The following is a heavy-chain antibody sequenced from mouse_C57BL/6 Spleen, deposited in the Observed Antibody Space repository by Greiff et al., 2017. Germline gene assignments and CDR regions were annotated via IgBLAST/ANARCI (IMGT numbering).Heavy chain of an antibody. CDR1: GFTFCSYA. D-gene: IGHD4-1*01. CDR3: TRDRTGFYAMDY. J-gene: IGHJ4*01. CDR2: ISSGGDYI. Sequence: EVQLQESGEGLVKPGGSLKLSCAASGFTFCSYAMSWVRQTPEKRLEWVAYISSGGDYIFYADTVKGRFTISRDNARNTLYLQMRSLKSEDTAMYYCTRDRTGFYAMDYWGQGTSVTVSS. V-gene: IGHV5-9-1*02.